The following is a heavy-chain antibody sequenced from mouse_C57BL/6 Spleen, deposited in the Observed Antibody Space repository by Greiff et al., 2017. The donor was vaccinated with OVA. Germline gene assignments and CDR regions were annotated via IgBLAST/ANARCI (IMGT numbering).Heavy chain of an antibody. CDR2: INPYNGGT. D-gene: IGHD3-3*01. CDR1: GYTFTDYY. Sequence: EVKLLESGPVLVKPGASVKMSCKASGYTFTDYYMNWVKQSHGKSLEWIGVINPYNGGTSYNQKFKGKATLTVDKSSSTAYMELNSLTSEDSAVYYCARGEGTLDYWGQGTTLTVSS. V-gene: IGHV1-19*01. J-gene: IGHJ2*01. CDR3: ARGEGTLDY.